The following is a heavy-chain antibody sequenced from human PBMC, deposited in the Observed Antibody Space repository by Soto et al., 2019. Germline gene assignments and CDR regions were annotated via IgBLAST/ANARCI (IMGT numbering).Heavy chain of an antibody. V-gene: IGHV4-39*01. Sequence: QLQLQESGPGLVKPSETLSLTCTVSGGSISSSRWHWVWIRQPPGKGLVWIASIKYSGTTFYNRSLKSRVTLTVSTPKNQFALTLSSATAAETAGYYCARHGITGSYYAAIDIWGQGTMVTVAS. CDR2: IKYSGTT. D-gene: IGHD1-26*01. J-gene: IGHJ3*02. CDR3: ARHGITGSYYAAIDI. CDR1: GGSISSSRWH.